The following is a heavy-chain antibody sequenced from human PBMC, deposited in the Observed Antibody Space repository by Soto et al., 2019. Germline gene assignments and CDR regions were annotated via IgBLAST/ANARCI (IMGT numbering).Heavy chain of an antibody. CDR2: ISSGGSTI. D-gene: IGHD1-26*01. CDR1: GFTFSSYE. Sequence: PRLSCAASGFTFSSYEMNWVRQAPGKGLYWVSYISSGGSTIYYADSVKGRFTISRDNAKNSLYLQMNSLRAEDTAVYYCARDRGNYYDSWGQGTLVTVSS. CDR3: ARDRGNYYDS. J-gene: IGHJ4*02. V-gene: IGHV3-48*03.